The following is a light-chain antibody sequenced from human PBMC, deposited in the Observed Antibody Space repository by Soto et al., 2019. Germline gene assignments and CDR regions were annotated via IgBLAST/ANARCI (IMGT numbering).Light chain of an antibody. J-gene: IGKJ2*01. CDR3: QFHTTSPHMYP. CDR1: QSVSSSY. Sequence: EIVLTQSPGTLSLSPGERATLSCRASQSVSSSYLVWYQQKRGQAPRLLISGASSRATGIPDRFGGSGSGTNFTLTIGRLEPEDFAVYYCQFHTTSPHMYPFGRGPGLEIK. CDR2: GAS. V-gene: IGKV3-20*01.